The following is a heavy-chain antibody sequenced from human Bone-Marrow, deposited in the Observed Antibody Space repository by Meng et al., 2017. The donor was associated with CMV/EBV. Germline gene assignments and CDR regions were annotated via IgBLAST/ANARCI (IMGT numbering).Heavy chain of an antibody. CDR2: IWYDGSDK. Sequence: GESLKISCAASGFTFSSYWMSWVRRAPGKGLEWVAVIWYDGSDKYYADSVKGRFTISRDNSKNTLSLQMNSLRAEDTAVYCCAKGQSSGWGGGMAVWGQGTTVTVSS. CDR1: GFTFSSYW. V-gene: IGHV3-33*06. CDR3: AKGQSSGWGGGMAV. D-gene: IGHD6-19*01. J-gene: IGHJ6*02.